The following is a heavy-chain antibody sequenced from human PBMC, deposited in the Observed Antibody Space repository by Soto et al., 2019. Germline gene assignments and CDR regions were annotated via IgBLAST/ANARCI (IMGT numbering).Heavy chain of an antibody. CDR1: GYTFTSYA. CDR2: INVGNVHT. V-gene: IGHV1-3*01. CDR3: ATNSGTL. Sequence: QVHLVQSGAEVKKPGASGKVSCKASGYTFTSYAVHWVRQAPGQRREWMGWINVGNVHTKYSQKFQGRVTITSDTSASSSYRELSSLRSEDTAVYYCATNSGTLWGQGTPVPVSS. D-gene: IGHD2-2*01. J-gene: IGHJ4*02.